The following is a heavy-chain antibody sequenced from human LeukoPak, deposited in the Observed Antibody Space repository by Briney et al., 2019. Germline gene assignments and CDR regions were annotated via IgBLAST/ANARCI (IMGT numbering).Heavy chain of an antibody. CDR3: AREVTVNPYYFDY. Sequence: SVKVSCKASGGTFSSYAISWVRQAPGQGLEWMGRIIPILGITNYAQKFQGRVTITADKSTSTAYMELSSLRSEDTAVYYCAREVTVNPYYFDYWGQGTLVTVSS. J-gene: IGHJ4*02. V-gene: IGHV1-69*04. CDR1: GGTFSSYA. D-gene: IGHD4-11*01. CDR2: IIPILGIT.